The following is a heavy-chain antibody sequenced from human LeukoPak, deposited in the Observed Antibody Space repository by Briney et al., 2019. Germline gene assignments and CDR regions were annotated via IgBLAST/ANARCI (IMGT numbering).Heavy chain of an antibody. CDR2: IYTSGST. V-gene: IGHV4-61*02. CDR1: GGSISSDSYY. D-gene: IGHD2-2*02. J-gene: IGHJ5*02. Sequence: SQTLSLTCTVSGGSISSDSYYWSWIRQPAGKGLEWLGRIYTSGSTNYNPSLKSRVTISVDTSKNQFSLKLSSVTAADTAVYYCARDECPLWSISCHRGFDPWGQGLLVTVSS. CDR3: ARDECPLWSISCHRGFDP.